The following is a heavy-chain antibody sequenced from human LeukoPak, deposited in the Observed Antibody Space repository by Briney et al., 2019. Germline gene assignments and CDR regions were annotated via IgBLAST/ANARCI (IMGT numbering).Heavy chain of an antibody. J-gene: IGHJ6*01. Sequence: SETLSLACTVSGVSISSDGYYWSWVRQHPEKGLVWIGYISYSGGTLYNPSLKSRVAISIDTSKNQFSLRLRSVTAADTAVYYCAEDRGLVGERYSYQFYGMDVWGQGTAVTVSS. CDR1: GVSISSDGYY. CDR2: ISYSGGT. D-gene: IGHD3-9*01. CDR3: AEDRGLVGERYSYQFYGMDV. V-gene: IGHV4-31*03.